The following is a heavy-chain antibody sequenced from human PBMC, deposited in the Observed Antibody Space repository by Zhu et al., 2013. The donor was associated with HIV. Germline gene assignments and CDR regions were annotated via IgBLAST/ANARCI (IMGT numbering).Heavy chain of an antibody. CDR1: GGTFSSYA. J-gene: IGHJ6*02. D-gene: IGHD4-17*01. Sequence: QVQLVQSGAEVKKPGSSVKVSCKASGGTFSSYAISWVRQAPGQGLEWMGGIIPIFGTANYAQKFQGRVTITADKSTSTAYMELSSLRSEDTAVYYCARGRMTTYFFVNYYYGMDVWGQGTTVTVSS. CDR2: IIPIFGTA. V-gene: IGHV1-69*06. CDR3: ARGRMTTYFFVNYYYGMDV.